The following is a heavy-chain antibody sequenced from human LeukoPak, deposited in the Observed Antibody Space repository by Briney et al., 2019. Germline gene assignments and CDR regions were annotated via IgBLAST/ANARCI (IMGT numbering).Heavy chain of an antibody. V-gene: IGHV3-23*01. D-gene: IGHD3-16*01. CDR1: GFSLSGYA. CDR3: ARRWGAGRIDY. Sequence: GGSLRLSCAASGFSLSGYARSWVRQAPGKGLEWVSGISGSGGTTYYADSVRGRFTVSRDNSQNTLYLQMDSLRADDTAVYYCARRWGAGRIDYWGQGTLVTVSS. J-gene: IGHJ4*02. CDR2: ISGSGGTT.